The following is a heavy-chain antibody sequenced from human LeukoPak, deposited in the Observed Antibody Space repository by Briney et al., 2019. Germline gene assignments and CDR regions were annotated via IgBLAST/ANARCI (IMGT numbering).Heavy chain of an antibody. Sequence: ASVKVSCKASGYTFTSYGISWVRQAPGQGLEWMGWISAYNRNTNYAQKLQGRVTMTTDTSTSTAYMELRSLTSDDTAVYYCASDLMVRGGTLLDYWGQGTLVTVSS. CDR1: GYTFTSYG. D-gene: IGHD3-10*01. V-gene: IGHV1-18*01. CDR2: ISAYNRNT. J-gene: IGHJ4*02. CDR3: ASDLMVRGGTLLDY.